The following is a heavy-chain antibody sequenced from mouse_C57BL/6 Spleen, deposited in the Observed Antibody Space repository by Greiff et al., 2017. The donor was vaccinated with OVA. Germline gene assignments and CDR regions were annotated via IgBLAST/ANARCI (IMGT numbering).Heavy chain of an antibody. Sequence: VKLQESDAELVKPGASVKISCKVSGYTFTDHTIHWMKQRPEQGLEWIGYIYPRDGSTKYNEKFKGKATLTADKSSSTAYMQLNSLTSEDSAVYFCARYGSSPYYAMDYWGQGTSVTVSS. CDR1: GYTFTDHT. J-gene: IGHJ4*01. CDR3: ARYGSSPYYAMDY. D-gene: IGHD1-1*01. V-gene: IGHV1-78*01. CDR2: IYPRDGST.